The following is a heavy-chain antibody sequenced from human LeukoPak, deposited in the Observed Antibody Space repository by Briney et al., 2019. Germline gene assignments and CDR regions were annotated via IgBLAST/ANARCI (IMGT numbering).Heavy chain of an antibody. Sequence: VASVKVSCKASGYTFSSYAISWVRQAPGQGLEWMGGIIPIFGTANYAQKFQGRVTITADESTSTAYMELSSLRSEDTAVYYCARGNDGPDYFDYWGQGTLVTVSS. CDR2: IIPIFGTA. D-gene: IGHD1-1*01. CDR1: GYTFSSYA. CDR3: ARGNDGPDYFDY. J-gene: IGHJ4*02. V-gene: IGHV1-69*13.